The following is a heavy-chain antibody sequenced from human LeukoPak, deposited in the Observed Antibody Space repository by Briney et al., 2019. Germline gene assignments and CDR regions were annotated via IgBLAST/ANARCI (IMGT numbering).Heavy chain of an antibody. CDR3: ARGPGVTTPLDY. J-gene: IGHJ4*02. V-gene: IGHV1-46*01. CDR2: INPSGGST. D-gene: IGHD4-17*01. Sequence: ASVKVSCKASGYTFTSYYMHWVRQAPGQGLEWMGIINPSGGSTSYAQKFQGRVTMTRDMSTSTAYMELSSLRSEDTAVYYCARGPGVTTPLDYWGQGTLVTVSS. CDR1: GYTFTSYY.